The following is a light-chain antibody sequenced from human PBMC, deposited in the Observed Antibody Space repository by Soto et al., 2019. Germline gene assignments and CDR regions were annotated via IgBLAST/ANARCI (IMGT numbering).Light chain of an antibody. J-gene: IGLJ1*01. Sequence: QSALTQPASVSGSPGQSITISCTGTSSDVGGYNYVSWYQQYTGKAPKLMIYDVTNRPSGVSNRFSGSKSGNTASLTISGLQAEDEDDYYCGSYRISTAVFGTGTKVTVL. V-gene: IGLV2-14*01. CDR1: SSDVGGYNY. CDR2: DVT. CDR3: GSYRISTAV.